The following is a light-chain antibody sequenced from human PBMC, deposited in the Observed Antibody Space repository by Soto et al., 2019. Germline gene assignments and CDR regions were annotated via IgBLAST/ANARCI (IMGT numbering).Light chain of an antibody. V-gene: IGLV2-14*01. Sequence: QSALTQPASVSGSPGQSITISCTGTSSDVGDSNYVSWYQQYPGKAPKLMIYEVSYRPSGVSNRFSGSKSGNTASLIISGLQAEDEADYYCSSYTSSSRVFGTGTKLTVL. CDR2: EVS. J-gene: IGLJ1*01. CDR3: SSYTSSSRV. CDR1: SSDVGDSNY.